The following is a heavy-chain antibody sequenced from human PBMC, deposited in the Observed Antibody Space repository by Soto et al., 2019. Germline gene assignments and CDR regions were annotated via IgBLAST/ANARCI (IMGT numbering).Heavy chain of an antibody. V-gene: IGHV4-59*08. D-gene: IGHD3-10*01. J-gene: IGHJ6*02. CDR2: IDSSGGT. CDR1: DDSSSSYK. CDR3: VSQGFGILHGLVDV. Sequence: SATLSLTCTVSDDSSSSYKWSWIRQPPGRRLEWIGYIDSSGGTSYNPSLQSRVTISVDTSTKQFSLKLSSVTAADTAVYYCVSQGFGILHGLVDVWGQGTTVT.